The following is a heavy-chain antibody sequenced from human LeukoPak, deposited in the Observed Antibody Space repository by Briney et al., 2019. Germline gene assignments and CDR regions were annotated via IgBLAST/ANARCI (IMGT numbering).Heavy chain of an antibody. Sequence: GGSLRLSCAASGFTFSSYEMNWVRQAPGKGLEWVSYISSSGSTIYYADSVKGRFTISRDNSKNTLYLQMNSLRAEDTAVYYCAKDLWGRVRGAYYYWGQGTLVTVSS. CDR3: AKDLWGRVRGAYYY. V-gene: IGHV3-48*03. CDR1: GFTFSSYE. J-gene: IGHJ4*02. D-gene: IGHD3-10*01. CDR2: ISSSGSTI.